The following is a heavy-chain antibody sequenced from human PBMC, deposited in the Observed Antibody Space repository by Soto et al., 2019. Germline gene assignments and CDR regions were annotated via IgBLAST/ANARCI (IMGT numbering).Heavy chain of an antibody. CDR1: GYTFTSYA. V-gene: IGHV1-3*01. J-gene: IGHJ4*02. D-gene: IGHD3-22*01. CDR3: ARGYYDSSGDYAFDY. CDR2: INPGNGNT. Sequence: ASVKVSCKASGYTFTSYAMHWVRQAPGQRLEWMGWINPGNGNTKYSQKFQGRVTITRDTSASTAYMELSSLRSEDTAVYYCARGYYDSSGDYAFDYWGQGTLVTVSS.